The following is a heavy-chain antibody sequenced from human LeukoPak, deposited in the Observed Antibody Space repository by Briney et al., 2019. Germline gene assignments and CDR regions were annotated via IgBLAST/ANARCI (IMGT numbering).Heavy chain of an antibody. V-gene: IGHV4-34*01. CDR2: LNHSGGT. J-gene: IGHJ3*02. CDR1: GGSLNDYI. Sequence: SETLSLTCAVYGGSLNDYIWTWIRQPPGKGLEWIAELNHSGGTSYNPSLKRRVTISVDTSRSQFSLKLSSVTAADTAVYYCARDRVGGLRRENSPIWGQGTMVTVSS. D-gene: IGHD2-21*01. CDR3: ARDRVGGLRRENSPI.